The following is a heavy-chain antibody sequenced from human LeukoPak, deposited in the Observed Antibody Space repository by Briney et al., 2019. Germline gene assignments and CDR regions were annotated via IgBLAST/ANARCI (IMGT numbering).Heavy chain of an antibody. CDR1: GGSISSGSYY. CDR2: IYTSGST. D-gene: IGHD4-17*01. V-gene: IGHV4-61*02. J-gene: IGHJ4*02. Sequence: PSQTLSLTCTVSGGSISSGSYYWSWIRQPAGKGLEWIGRIYTSGSTNYNPSLKGRVTISVATSQNQFSLKLSSVTAADTAVYYCARGLNRNDYGDYGYWGQGTLVTVSS. CDR3: ARGLNRNDYGDYGY.